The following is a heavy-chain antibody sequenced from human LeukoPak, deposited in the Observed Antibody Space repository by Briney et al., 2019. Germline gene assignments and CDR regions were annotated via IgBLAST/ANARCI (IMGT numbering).Heavy chain of an antibody. Sequence: GSSVMVSCKASGGTFSSYAISWVRQAPGQGREWMGGIIPIFGTANYAQKFQGRVTITADESTSTAYMELSSLRSEDTAVYYCASQNPIVVVPAAKGHFFDYWGQGTLVTVSS. CDR2: IIPIFGTA. V-gene: IGHV1-69*01. CDR1: GGTFSSYA. D-gene: IGHD2-2*01. J-gene: IGHJ4*02. CDR3: ASQNPIVVVPAAKGHFFDY.